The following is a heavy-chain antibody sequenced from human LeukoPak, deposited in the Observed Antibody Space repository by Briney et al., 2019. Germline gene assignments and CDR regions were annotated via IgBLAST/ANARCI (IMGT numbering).Heavy chain of an antibody. D-gene: IGHD3-10*01. J-gene: IGHJ4*02. Sequence: LRGGSLRLSCAASEFTFSSYGMHWVRQAPGKGLEGVAVISYDGSDKYYVDSVKGRFTISRANSKNTLYLQMNSLRPEDTAVYYCAKDYLRGGSTGSYPIDYWGQGTLVTVYS. CDR2: ISYDGSDK. CDR1: EFTFSSYG. V-gene: IGHV3-30*18. CDR3: AKDYLRGGSTGSYPIDY.